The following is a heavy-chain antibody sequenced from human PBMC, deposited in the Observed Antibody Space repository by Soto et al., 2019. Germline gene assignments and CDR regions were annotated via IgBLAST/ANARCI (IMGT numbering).Heavy chain of an antibody. CDR1: GFTFSNYN. Sequence: GGSLRLSCAASGFTFSNYNMNWVRQVTGKGLEWISYISTSSSTIYYADSVKGRFTISRDNAKNSLYLQMNSLRDEDTAVYYCARYAPNGYNSAFDFWGQGTMVTVSS. D-gene: IGHD5-12*01. J-gene: IGHJ3*01. CDR3: ARYAPNGYNSAFDF. V-gene: IGHV3-48*02. CDR2: ISTSSSTI.